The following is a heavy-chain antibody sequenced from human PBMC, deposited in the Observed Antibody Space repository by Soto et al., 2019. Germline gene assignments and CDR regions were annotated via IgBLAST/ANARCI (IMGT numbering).Heavy chain of an antibody. D-gene: IGHD6-25*01. J-gene: IGHJ4*02. CDR1: GFRFNDYY. CDR3: ATSSGALAASFPYYFDY. CDR2: ISSGPSTI. Sequence: RLSCAAAGFRFNDYYMTWIRQAPGKGLEWVSYISSGPSTIYYAHSVKGRFTISRDNAKNSLYLQMNSLRAEDTAVYYCATSSGALAASFPYYFDYWGQGTLVTVSS. V-gene: IGHV3-11*01.